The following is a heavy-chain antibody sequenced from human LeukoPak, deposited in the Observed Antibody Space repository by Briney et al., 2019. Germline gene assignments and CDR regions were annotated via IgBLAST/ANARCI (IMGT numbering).Heavy chain of an antibody. CDR2: ISDDGSNK. CDR3: ASLYSSGWFFYYYYGMDV. D-gene: IGHD6-19*01. V-gene: IGHV3-30-3*01. J-gene: IGHJ6*02. Sequence: GGSLRLSCAASGFTFSSYAMHWVRQAPGKGLEWVAVISDDGSNKYYADSVKGRFTSSRDNSKNTLYLQMNSLRAEDTAVYYCASLYSSGWFFYYYYGMDVWGQGTTVTVSS. CDR1: GFTFSSYA.